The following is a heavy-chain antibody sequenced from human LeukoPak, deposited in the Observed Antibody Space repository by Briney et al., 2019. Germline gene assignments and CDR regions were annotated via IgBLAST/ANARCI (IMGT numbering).Heavy chain of an antibody. CDR2: ISYDGSNK. CDR3: ARDREAGDTVTTFDY. D-gene: IGHD4-17*01. CDR1: GFTFSSYA. Sequence: QPGGSLRLSCAASGFTFSSYAMHWVRQAPGKGLEWVAVISYDGSNKYYADSVKGRFTISRDNSKNTLYLQMNSLRAEDTAVYYCARDREAGDTVTTFDYWGQGTLVTVSS. J-gene: IGHJ4*02. V-gene: IGHV3-30-3*01.